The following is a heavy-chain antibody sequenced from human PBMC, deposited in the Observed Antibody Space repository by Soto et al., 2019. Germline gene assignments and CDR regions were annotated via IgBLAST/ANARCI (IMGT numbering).Heavy chain of an antibody. J-gene: IGHJ4*02. CDR2: IIPILGIA. D-gene: IGHD2-15*01. CDR1: GGTFSSYT. CDR3: ARRPATATNFDY. Sequence: QVQLVQSGAEVKKPGSSVKVSCKASGGTFSSYTISWVRQAPGQGLEWMGRIIPILGIANYAQKFQGRVTITADKSTSTAYMELSSLRAEDTAVYYCARRPATATNFDYWGQGTLVTVSS. V-gene: IGHV1-69*02.